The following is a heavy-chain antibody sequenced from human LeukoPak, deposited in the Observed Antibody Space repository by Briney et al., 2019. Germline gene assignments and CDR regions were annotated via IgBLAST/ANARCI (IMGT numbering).Heavy chain of an antibody. J-gene: IGHJ5*02. CDR1: GFTFSSYA. V-gene: IGHV3-30-3*01. CDR3: AREPRGVVVIPRFDP. CDR2: ISYDGSNK. D-gene: IGHD3-22*01. Sequence: PGRSLRLSCAASGFTFSSYAMHWVRQAPGKGLEWVAVISYDGSNKYHADSVKGRFTISRDNSKNTLYLQMNSLRAEDTAVYYCAREPRGVVVIPRFDPWGQGTLVTVSS.